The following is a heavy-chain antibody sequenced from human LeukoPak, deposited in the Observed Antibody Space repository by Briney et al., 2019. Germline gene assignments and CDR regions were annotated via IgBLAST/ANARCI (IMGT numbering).Heavy chain of an antibody. V-gene: IGHV1-58*02. J-gene: IGHJ3*02. CDR2: IVVGSGNT. D-gene: IGHD3-22*01. CDR3: AARNYYDSSGPLGYI. Sequence: ASVKVSCKASGFTFTSSAMQWVRQARGQRLEWIGWIVVGSGNTNYAQKFQERVTITRDMSTSTAYMELSSLRSEDTAVYYCAARNYYDSSGPLGYIWGQGTMVTVSS. CDR1: GFTFTSSA.